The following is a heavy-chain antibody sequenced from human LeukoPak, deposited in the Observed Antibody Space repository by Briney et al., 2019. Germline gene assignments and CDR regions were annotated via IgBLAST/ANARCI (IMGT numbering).Heavy chain of an antibody. Sequence: SETLSLTCAVYGGSFSGYYWSWIRQPPGKGLEWIGEINHSGSTNYDPSLKSRVTISVDTSKNQFSLKLSSVTAADTAVYYCARFRGYCSSTSCRSYYYYYGMDVWGQGTTVTVSS. D-gene: IGHD2-2*01. J-gene: IGHJ6*02. CDR1: GGSFSGYY. CDR3: ARFRGYCSSTSCRSYYYYYGMDV. V-gene: IGHV4-34*01. CDR2: INHSGST.